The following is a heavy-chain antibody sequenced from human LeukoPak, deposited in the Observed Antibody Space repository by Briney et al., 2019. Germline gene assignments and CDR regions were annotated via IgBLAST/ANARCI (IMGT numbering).Heavy chain of an antibody. CDR1: GFTFSSYA. D-gene: IGHD4-17*01. CDR2: ISYDGSSK. J-gene: IGHJ4*02. V-gene: IGHV3-30-3*01. CDR3: ARGTTVTTLGDH. Sequence: GGSLRLSCAASGFTFSSYAMPWVRQAPGKGLEWVAVISYDGSSKYYADSVKGRFTISRDNSKNTLYVQMNSLRAEDTAVYYCARGTTVTTLGDHWGQGTLVTVSS.